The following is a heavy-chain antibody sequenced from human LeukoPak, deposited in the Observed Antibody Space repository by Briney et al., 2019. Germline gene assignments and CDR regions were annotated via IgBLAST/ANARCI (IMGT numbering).Heavy chain of an antibody. CDR3: ARGYCSSTSCYYYYGMDV. CDR2: INHSGST. Sequence: SETLSLTCAVYGGSFSGYYWSWLRQPPGKGLEWIGEINHSGSTNYNPSLKRRVTISVDTSKNQFSLKLSSVTAADTAVYYCARGYCSSTSCYYYYGMDVWGKGTTVTVSS. J-gene: IGHJ6*04. V-gene: IGHV4-34*01. CDR1: GGSFSGYY. D-gene: IGHD2-2*01.